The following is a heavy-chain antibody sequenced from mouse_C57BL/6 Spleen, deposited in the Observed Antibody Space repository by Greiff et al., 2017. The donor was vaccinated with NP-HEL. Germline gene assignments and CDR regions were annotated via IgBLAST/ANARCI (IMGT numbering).Heavy chain of an antibody. J-gene: IGHJ3*01. Sequence: VHVKQSGPELVKPGASVKISCKASGYSFTDYNMNWVKQSNGKSLEWIGVINPNYGTTSYNQKFKGKATLTVDQSSSTAYMQLNSLTSEDSAVYYCASKRSDGYYFAYWGQGTLVTVSA. CDR1: GYSFTDYN. CDR2: INPNYGTT. V-gene: IGHV1-39*01. D-gene: IGHD2-3*01. CDR3: ASKRSDGYYFAY.